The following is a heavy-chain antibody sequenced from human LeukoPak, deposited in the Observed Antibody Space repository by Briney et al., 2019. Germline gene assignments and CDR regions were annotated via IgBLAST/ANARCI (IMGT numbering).Heavy chain of an antibody. J-gene: IGHJ4*02. CDR1: GCSFTSYW. CDR2: IYPGDSDT. CDR3: ARRSTLWSPTEY. Sequence: GASLQISCKGSGCSFTSYWIGWVRQMPGKGLAWMGIIYPGDSDTRYSPSFQRQVTISADKSISTAYLQWSSLKASDTAMYYCARRSTLWSPTEYWGQGPLVTVSS. D-gene: IGHD3-3*01. V-gene: IGHV5-51*01.